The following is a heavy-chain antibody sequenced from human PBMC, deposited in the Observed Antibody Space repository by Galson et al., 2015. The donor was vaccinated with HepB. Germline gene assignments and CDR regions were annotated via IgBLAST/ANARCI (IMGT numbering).Heavy chain of an antibody. Sequence: SVKVSCKASGGTFTTYNINWVRQAPGQGLEWMGRYVPILDVANYAPNFQGRVTITADKSTTTVYLEVHSLRSDDTAVYYCAKNTVYDYYCYAMDVWGKGTTVTVSS. D-gene: IGHD2-2*01. V-gene: IGHV1-69*02. CDR1: GGTFTTYN. J-gene: IGHJ6*04. CDR3: AKNTVYDYYCYAMDV. CDR2: YVPILDVA.